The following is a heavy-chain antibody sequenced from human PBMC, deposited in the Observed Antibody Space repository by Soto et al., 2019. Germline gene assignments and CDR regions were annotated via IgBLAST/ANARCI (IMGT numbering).Heavy chain of an antibody. CDR2: IIPISGTA. D-gene: IGHD2-2*01. Sequence: QVQLVQSGAEVKKPGSSVKVSCKASGGTFSSYAISWVRQAPGQGLEWMGGIIPISGTANYAQKFQGRVTITADESTSTAYMELSSLRSEDTAVYYCVRSQGSSTSLEIYYYYYYGMDVWVQGTTVTVSS. CDR3: VRSQGSSTSLEIYYYYYYGMDV. CDR1: GGTFSSYA. J-gene: IGHJ6*02. V-gene: IGHV1-69*01.